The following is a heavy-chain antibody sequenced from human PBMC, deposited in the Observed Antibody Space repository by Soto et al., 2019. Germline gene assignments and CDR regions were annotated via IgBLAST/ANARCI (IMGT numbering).Heavy chain of an antibody. CDR1: GDIFSVYS. V-gene: IGHV1-69*06. CDR2: IIPIFGTT. J-gene: IGHJ4*02. Sequence: SVKVSCKTSGDIFSVYSISWVRQAPGQGLEWMGGIIPIFGTTNYAQRFHGRVTITADKSTSTVYMELYSLKSEDTAVYYCARDLGSGYDPGDYWGQGTLVTVSS. D-gene: IGHD5-12*01. CDR3: ARDLGSGYDPGDY.